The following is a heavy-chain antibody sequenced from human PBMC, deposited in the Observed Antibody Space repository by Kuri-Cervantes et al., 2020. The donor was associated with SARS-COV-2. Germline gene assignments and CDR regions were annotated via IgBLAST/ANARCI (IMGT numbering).Heavy chain of an antibody. J-gene: IGHJ4*02. CDR2: IYPGDSDT. CDR3: ARPPAGDCSSTSCSH. Sequence: GGSLRLSCKGSGYSFTSYWIGWVRQMPGKGLEWMGIIYPGDSDTRYSSSFQGQVTISADKSISTAYLQWSSLKASDTAMYYCARPPAGDCSSTSCSHWGQGTLVTVSS. CDR1: GYSFTSYW. D-gene: IGHD2-2*01. V-gene: IGHV5-51*01.